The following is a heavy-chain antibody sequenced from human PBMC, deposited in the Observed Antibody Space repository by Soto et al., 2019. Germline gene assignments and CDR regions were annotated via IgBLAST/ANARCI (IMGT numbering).Heavy chain of an antibody. CDR3: ARVRVDVSLGRHPPLHYYVIDV. CDR2: ISPYNGNR. J-gene: IGHJ6*02. D-gene: IGHD5-12*01. V-gene: IGHV1-18*01. CDR1: GYTFTSYG. Sequence: QAQLVQSGDEVKEPGASVKVSCKTSGYTFTSYGVSWVRQAPGQGLEWMGWISPYNGNRNYAQKFQGRVTMTTVTSTSTAFMEVRSLRSDDTAVFYCARVRVDVSLGRHPPLHYYVIDVWGQGTTVSVYS.